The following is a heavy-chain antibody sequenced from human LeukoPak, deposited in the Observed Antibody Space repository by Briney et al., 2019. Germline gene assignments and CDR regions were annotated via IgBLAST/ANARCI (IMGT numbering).Heavy chain of an antibody. CDR3: ARESSSGWYLYFDY. J-gene: IGHJ4*02. Sequence: QAGGSLRLSCAASGFTFSSFGMHWVRQAPGKGLEWVAVIWYDGSNKYYADSVKGRFTISRDNSKNTLYLQMDSLRAEDTAVYYCARESSSGWYLYFDYWSQGTLVTVSS. V-gene: IGHV3-33*01. CDR1: GFTFSSFG. D-gene: IGHD6-19*01. CDR2: IWYDGSNK.